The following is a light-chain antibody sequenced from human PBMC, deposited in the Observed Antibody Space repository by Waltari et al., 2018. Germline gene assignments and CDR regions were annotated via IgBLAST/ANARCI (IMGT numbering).Light chain of an antibody. CDR3: QQGYSFPFS. V-gene: IGKV1-39*01. CDR1: QGIGNN. J-gene: IGKJ2*03. CDR2: RAS. Sequence: DIQMTQSPSSLSASVGETVTITCQASQGIGNNLNWYQQKPGKTPKLLIYRASVLQSGITSRCSGSGSGTDFTLIISSLQPEDFATYYCQQGYSFPFSFGQGTTVEIK.